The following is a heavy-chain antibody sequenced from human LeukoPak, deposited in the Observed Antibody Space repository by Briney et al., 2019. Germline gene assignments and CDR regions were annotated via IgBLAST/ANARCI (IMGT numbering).Heavy chain of an antibody. CDR1: GGSLSSGNSY. J-gene: IGHJ4*02. V-gene: IGHV4-61*02. CDR3: ARENYYDSSGYYH. Sequence: SQTLSLTCNVSGGSLSSGNSYWSWIRQPAGKRLERIGRIYTNGNTNYNPSLKSRVTISLDTSKNQFSLKVTSVTAADTAVYYCARENYYDSSGYYHWGQGTLVTVSS. CDR2: IYTNGNT. D-gene: IGHD3-22*01.